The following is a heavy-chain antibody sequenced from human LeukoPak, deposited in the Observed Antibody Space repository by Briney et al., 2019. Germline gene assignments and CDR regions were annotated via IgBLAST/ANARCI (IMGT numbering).Heavy chain of an antibody. CDR1: GFSINYDW. CDR2: IKSKADGGTT. CDR3: VRDQYCASSSCPGAFEL. J-gene: IGHJ3*01. D-gene: IGHD2-2*01. V-gene: IGHV3-15*01. Sequence: GGSLRLSCAASGFSINYDWMSWVRQAPGKGLAWVGRIKSKADGGTTEYAAPVKGRFTISRDDSRNTLYLQMSSLKSEDTAVYYCVRDQYCASSSCPGAFELWGQGTVVTVSS.